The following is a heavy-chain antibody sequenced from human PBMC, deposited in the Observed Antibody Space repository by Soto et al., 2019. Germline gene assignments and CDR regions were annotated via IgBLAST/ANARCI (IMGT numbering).Heavy chain of an antibody. Sequence: GASVKVSCKASGYTFTDYAMHWVRQAPGQRLEWMGWINAGNGNTKYSQKFQGRVTVTRDTSASTAYMELSSLRSEDTAVYYCALAYCGGDCYLPQILIYWGPGTLVTVSS. D-gene: IGHD2-21*02. CDR1: GYTFTDYA. J-gene: IGHJ4*02. CDR2: INAGNGNT. CDR3: ALAYCGGDCYLPQILIY. V-gene: IGHV1-3*01.